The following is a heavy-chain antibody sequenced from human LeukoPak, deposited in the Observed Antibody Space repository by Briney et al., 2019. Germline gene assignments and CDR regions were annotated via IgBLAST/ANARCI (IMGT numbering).Heavy chain of an antibody. D-gene: IGHD2-2*02. J-gene: IGHJ5*02. CDR2: IIPIFGIA. CDR1: GGTFSSYA. CDR3: ARELEYVPAAIRFDP. V-gene: IGHV1-69*04. Sequence: SVKVSCKASGGTFSSYAISWVRQAPGQGLEWMGRIIPIFGIANYAQKFQGRVTITADKSTSTAYMELSSLRSEDTAVYYCARELEYVPAAIRFDPWGKGPLVPVSS.